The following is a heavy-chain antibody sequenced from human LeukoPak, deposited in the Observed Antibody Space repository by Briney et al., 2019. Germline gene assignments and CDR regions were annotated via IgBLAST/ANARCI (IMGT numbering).Heavy chain of an antibody. Sequence: GGSLRLSCAASGFTVNTNYMSWVRQAPGKGLEWVSIMHGVGTTYYADSVKGRFTFSRDNSKNTLYLQMNNLRAEDTAVYYCARDGSSGRGYYYYYGMDVWGEGTTVTVSS. CDR3: ARDGSSGRGYYYYYGMDV. J-gene: IGHJ6*04. D-gene: IGHD1-26*01. CDR2: MHGVGTT. CDR1: GFTVNTNY. V-gene: IGHV3-53*01.